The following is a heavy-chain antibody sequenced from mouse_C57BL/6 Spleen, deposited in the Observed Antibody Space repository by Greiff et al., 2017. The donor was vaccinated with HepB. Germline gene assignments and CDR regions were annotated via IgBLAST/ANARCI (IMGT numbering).Heavy chain of an antibody. Sequence: QVQLQQPGAELVRPGSSVKLSCKASGYTSTSYWMHWVKQRPIQGLEWIGNIDPSDSETHYNQKFKDKATLTVDKSSRTAYIQLSSLTSEDSAVYYCASDDGYYNSWYAYWGQGTLVTVAA. CDR1: GYTSTSYW. J-gene: IGHJ3*01. V-gene: IGHV1-52*01. D-gene: IGHD2-3*01. CDR2: IDPSDSET. CDR3: ASDDGYYNSWYAY.